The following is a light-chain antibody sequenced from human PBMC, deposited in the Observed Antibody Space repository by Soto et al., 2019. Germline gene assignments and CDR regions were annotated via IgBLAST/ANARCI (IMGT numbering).Light chain of an antibody. CDR2: EAA. CDR1: QSLLHSDGKTY. J-gene: IGKJ4*01. CDR3: MQSKQFPLT. Sequence: EIVMTQTPLSLSVTPGQPASISCKSSQSLLHSDGKTYLYWYLQKPGQSPQLLIYEAANRFSGVPDRFSVSGSGTDFTLKISRVEAEDVGVYYCMQSKQFPLTFGGGTKVEI. V-gene: IGKV2D-29*02.